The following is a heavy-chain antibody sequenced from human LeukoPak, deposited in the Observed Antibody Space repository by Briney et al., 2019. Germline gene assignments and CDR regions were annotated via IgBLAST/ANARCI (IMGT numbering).Heavy chain of an antibody. J-gene: IGHJ6*03. V-gene: IGHV4-4*09. Sequence: SETLSLTCTVSGGSISSYYWSWIRQPPGKGLEWIGYIYTSGSTNYNPSLKSRVTISVDTSKNQFSLKLSSVTAADTAVYYCARRGMYSSSSYYMDVWGKGITVTVSS. CDR1: GGSISSYY. CDR3: ARRGMYSSSSYYMDV. CDR2: IYTSGST. D-gene: IGHD6-13*01.